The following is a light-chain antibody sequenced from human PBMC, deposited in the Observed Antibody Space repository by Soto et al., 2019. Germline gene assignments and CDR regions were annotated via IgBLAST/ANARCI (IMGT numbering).Light chain of an antibody. CDR3: DAWDDRLRGPV. CDR1: SSNIGSKN. Sequence: QSVLTQPPSASGTPGQRVTISCSGSSSNIGSKNVNWYQQLPGTAPTILIYGNNQRHSGVPDRFSGSKSGSSASLAISGLQSEAEAEYYCDAWDDRLRGPVFGGGTKLTVL. V-gene: IGLV1-44*01. J-gene: IGLJ2*01. CDR2: GNN.